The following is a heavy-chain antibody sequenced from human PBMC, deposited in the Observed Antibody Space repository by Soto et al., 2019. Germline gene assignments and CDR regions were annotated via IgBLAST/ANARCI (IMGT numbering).Heavy chain of an antibody. D-gene: IGHD2-8*01. CDR2: ISGSGGST. CDR3: AKDRSRYCTNGVCYTLDY. J-gene: IGHJ4*02. V-gene: IGHV3-23*01. CDR1: GFTFSSYA. Sequence: EVQLLESGGGLVQPGGSLRLSCAASGFTFSSYAMSWVRQAPGKGLEWVSAISGSGGSTYYADSVKGRFTISRDNPKNTLYLQMNSLRAEDTAVYYCAKDRSRYCTNGVCYTLDYWGQGTLVTVSS.